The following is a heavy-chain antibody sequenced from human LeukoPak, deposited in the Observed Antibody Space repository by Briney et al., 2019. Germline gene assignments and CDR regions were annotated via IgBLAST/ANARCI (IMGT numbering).Heavy chain of an antibody. Sequence: ASVKVSCKASGYTFTNYYIHWVRQAPGQGREWMGIIDPTGGTTSSAQKFQDRLTMTRDTSTSTVYMELSSLRSGDTAVYYCARTGYRALAYCGGDCYPQTGAFDIWGQGTMVTVSS. V-gene: IGHV1-46*01. CDR2: IDPTGGTT. CDR3: ARTGYRALAYCGGDCYPQTGAFDI. D-gene: IGHD2-21*02. J-gene: IGHJ3*02. CDR1: GYTFTNYY.